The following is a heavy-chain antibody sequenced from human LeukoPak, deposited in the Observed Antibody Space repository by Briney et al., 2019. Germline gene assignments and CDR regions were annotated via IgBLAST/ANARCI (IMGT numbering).Heavy chain of an antibody. CDR3: ARRIWVYWFDP. J-gene: IGHJ5*02. CDR2: INHSGST. Sequence: PSETLSLTCSVSGGSISGYYWSWIRQPPGKGLEWIGEINHSGSTNYNPSLKSRVTISVDTSKNQFSLELSSVTAADTAVYYCARRIWVYWFDPWGQGTLVTVSS. V-gene: IGHV4-34*01. CDR1: GGSISGYY. D-gene: IGHD3-16*01.